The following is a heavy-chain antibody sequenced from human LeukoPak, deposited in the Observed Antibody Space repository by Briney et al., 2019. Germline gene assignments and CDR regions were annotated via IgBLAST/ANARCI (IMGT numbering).Heavy chain of an antibody. V-gene: IGHV6-1*01. CDR2: THCNSNCYN. J-gene: IGHJ6*03. Sequence: SQTLSLTCAISGDSVSTNSVGWNWIRQSPSRGLEWLGRTHCNSNCYNDYGASVKSRITINADTSKNHFSLQLNSVTPEDTAIYYCARDATTAIGTVYMDVWGKGTTVTISS. CDR3: ARDATTAIGTVYMDV. D-gene: IGHD1-1*01. CDR1: GDSVSTNSVG.